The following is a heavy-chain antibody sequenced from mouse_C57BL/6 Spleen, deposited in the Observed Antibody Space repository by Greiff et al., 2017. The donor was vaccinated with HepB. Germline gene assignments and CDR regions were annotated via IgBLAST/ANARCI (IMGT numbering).Heavy chain of an antibody. CDR2: ISSGGSYT. J-gene: IGHJ2*01. V-gene: IGHV5-6*01. Sequence: EEKLVESGGDLVKPGGSLKLSCAASGFTFSSYGMSWVRQTPDKRLEWVATISSGGSYTYYPDSVKGRFTISRDNAKNTLYLQMSSLKSEDTAMYYCARHGGGSSYFDYWGQGTTLTVSS. D-gene: IGHD1-1*01. CDR1: GFTFSSYG. CDR3: ARHGGGSSYFDY.